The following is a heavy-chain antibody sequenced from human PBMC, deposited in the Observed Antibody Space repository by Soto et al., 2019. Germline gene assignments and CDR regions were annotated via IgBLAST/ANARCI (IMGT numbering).Heavy chain of an antibody. CDR2: ISYDGSNK. D-gene: IGHD6-13*01. V-gene: IGHV3-30-3*01. CDR3: ARPVAAAGNAHFDY. Sequence: QVQLVESGGGVVQPGRSLRLSCAASGFTFSSYAMHWVRQAPGKGLEWVAVISYDGSNKYYADSVKGRFTISRDNSKNTLYLQMNSLRAEDTAVDYCARPVAAAGNAHFDYWGQGTLVTVSS. J-gene: IGHJ4*02. CDR1: GFTFSSYA.